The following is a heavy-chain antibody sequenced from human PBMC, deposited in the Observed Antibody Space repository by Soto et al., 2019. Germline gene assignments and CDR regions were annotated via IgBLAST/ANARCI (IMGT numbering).Heavy chain of an antibody. CDR2: ISAYNGNT. CDR1: GYTFTSYG. V-gene: IGHV1-18*01. Sequence: QVQRVQSGAEVKKPGASVKVSCKASGYTFTSYGISWVRQAPGQGLEWMGWISAYNGNTNYAQKRQGRATMTTGTSTSTAYMELRRLRSDDTAVYYCARVQVTIFGVVIIGGFDYWGQGTLVTVSS. D-gene: IGHD3-3*01. CDR3: ARVQVTIFGVVIIGGFDY. J-gene: IGHJ4*02.